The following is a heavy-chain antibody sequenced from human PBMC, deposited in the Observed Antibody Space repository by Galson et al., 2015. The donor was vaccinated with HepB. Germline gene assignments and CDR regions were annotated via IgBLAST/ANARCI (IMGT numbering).Heavy chain of an antibody. V-gene: IGHV3-53*01. D-gene: IGHD6-13*01. CDR2: IYSGGST. Sequence: SLRLSCAASGFTVSSNYMSWVRQAPGKGLEWVSVIYSGGSTYYADSVKGRFTISRHNSKNTLYLQMNSLRAEDTAVYYCAKVRSSWTGAFDIWGQGTMVTVSS. CDR3: AKVRSSWTGAFDI. J-gene: IGHJ3*02. CDR1: GFTVSSNY.